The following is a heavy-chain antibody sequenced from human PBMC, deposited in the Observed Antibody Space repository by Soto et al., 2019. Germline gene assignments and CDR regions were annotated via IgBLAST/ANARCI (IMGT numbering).Heavy chain of an antibody. V-gene: IGHV4-59*01. CDR1: GDSINNYY. Sequence: SETLSLTCTVFGDSINNYYWSWIRQPPGKRLEWIGYIYYTGSTTYNPSLESRITMSVDTSKNQFSLKLSSVNAADTAVYYCAKYRRTEAEGFTLDYWGRGTLVTVSS. J-gene: IGHJ4*02. CDR2: IYYTGST. D-gene: IGHD6-13*01. CDR3: AKYRRTEAEGFTLDY.